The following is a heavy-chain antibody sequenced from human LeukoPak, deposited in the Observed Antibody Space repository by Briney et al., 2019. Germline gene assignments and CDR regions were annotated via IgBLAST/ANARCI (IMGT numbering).Heavy chain of an antibody. V-gene: IGHV1-46*01. D-gene: IGHD2-15*01. CDR1: GYIFTNFY. J-gene: IGHJ4*02. Sequence: GASVKVSCKASGYIFTNFYMHWVRQAPGEGLERMGIINPTGGSTSYAQKFQGRVTMTRDTSTSTVYMELRSLRSEDTAVYFCARNSCSGGSCYDNRGYFDYWGQGTLVTVSS. CDR2: INPTGGST. CDR3: ARNSCSGGSCYDNRGYFDY.